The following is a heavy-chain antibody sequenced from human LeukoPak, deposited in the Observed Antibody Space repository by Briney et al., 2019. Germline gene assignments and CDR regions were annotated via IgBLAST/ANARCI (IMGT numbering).Heavy chain of an antibody. D-gene: IGHD6-6*01. CDR2: IIPIFGTA. Sequence: ASVKVSCKASGGTFSSYAISWVRQAPGQGLEWMGGIIPIFGTANYAQKFQGRVTITTDESTSTAYMELSSLRSEDTAVYYCARDRSSRFDPWGQGTLVTVSS. CDR1: GGTFSSYA. V-gene: IGHV1-69*05. J-gene: IGHJ5*02. CDR3: ARDRSSRFDP.